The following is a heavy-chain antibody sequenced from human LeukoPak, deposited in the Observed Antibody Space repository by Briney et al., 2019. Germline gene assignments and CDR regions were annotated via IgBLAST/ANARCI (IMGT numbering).Heavy chain of an antibody. CDR2: IFYSGST. J-gene: IGHJ5*02. CDR3: ARGHDRNFFGSKPFDP. Sequence: SETLSLTRTVSGGYLSDYYRTSVPQPPGKGLEWIGYIFYSGSTNYNPSPKSRVTISVDTSKNQFSLNLSSVTAADTAVYYYARGHDRNFFGSKPFDPWGQGTLVTVSS. CDR1: GGYLSDYY. D-gene: IGHD3-10*01. V-gene: IGHV4-59*01.